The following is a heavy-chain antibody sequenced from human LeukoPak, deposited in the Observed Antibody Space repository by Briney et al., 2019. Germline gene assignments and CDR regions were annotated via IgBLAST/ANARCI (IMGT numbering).Heavy chain of an antibody. CDR2: IKQDGSGK. D-gene: IGHD3-3*01. Sequence: GGSLRLSCAASGFTFSSYWMSWVRQAPGKGLEWVANIKQDGSGKYYVDSVKGRFTISRDNAKNSLYLQMNSLRAEDTAVYYCARGPGYDFWSGYQAHYYYYMDVWGKGTTVTVSS. CDR1: GFTFSSYW. J-gene: IGHJ6*03. V-gene: IGHV3-7*04. CDR3: ARGPGYDFWSGYQAHYYYYMDV.